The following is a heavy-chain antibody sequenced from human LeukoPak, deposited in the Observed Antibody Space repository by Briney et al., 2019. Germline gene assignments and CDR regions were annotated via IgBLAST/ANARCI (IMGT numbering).Heavy chain of an antibody. CDR2: IYYSGST. V-gene: IGHV4-31*03. J-gene: IGHJ4*02. CDR1: GGSISSGGYY. CDR3: ARRILGGVIV. D-gene: IGHD3-16*02. Sequence: PSETLSLTCTVSGGSISSGGYYWRWIRQHPGKGLEWIGYIYYSGSTYYNPSLKSRVTISVDSSKNQFSLKLSSVTAADTAVYYCARRILGGVIVWGQGTLVTVSS.